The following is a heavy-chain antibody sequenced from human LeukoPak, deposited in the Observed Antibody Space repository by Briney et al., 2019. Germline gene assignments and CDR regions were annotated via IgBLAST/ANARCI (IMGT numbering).Heavy chain of an antibody. CDR1: GGSFSGYY. CDR2: INHSGST. Sequence: SENLSLTCAVYGGSFSGYYWSWIRQPPGKGLEWIGEINHSGSTNYNPSLKSRVTISVDTSKNQFSLKLSSETAADTAVYYCARAVAGTGNFDYWGQGTLVTVSS. CDR3: ARAVAGTGNFDY. V-gene: IGHV4-34*01. J-gene: IGHJ4*02. D-gene: IGHD6-19*01.